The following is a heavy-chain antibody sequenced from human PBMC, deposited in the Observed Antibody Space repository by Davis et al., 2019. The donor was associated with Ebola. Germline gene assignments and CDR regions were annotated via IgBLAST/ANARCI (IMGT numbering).Heavy chain of an antibody. CDR3: ASDIAVAGTGFDY. V-gene: IGHV3-7*01. Sequence: PGGSLRLSCAASGFTFSSYWMSWVRQAPGKGLEWVANIKQDGSEKYYVDSVKGRFTISRDNAKNSLYLQMNSLRAEDTAVYYCASDIAVAGTGFDYWGQGTLVTVSS. CDR2: IKQDGSEK. J-gene: IGHJ4*02. CDR1: GFTFSSYW. D-gene: IGHD6-19*01.